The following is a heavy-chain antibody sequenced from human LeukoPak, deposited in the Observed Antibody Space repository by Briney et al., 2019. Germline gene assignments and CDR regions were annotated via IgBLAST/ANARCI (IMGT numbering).Heavy chain of an antibody. CDR2: ISYDGSNK. D-gene: IGHD5-24*01. CDR1: GFTFSSYG. J-gene: IGHJ4*02. V-gene: IGHV3-30*18. Sequence: PGGSLRLSCAASGFTFSSYGMHWVRQAPGKGLEWVAVISYDGSNKYYADSVKGRFTISRDNSKNTLYLQMNSLRAEDTAVYYCAKDGSKDGYNWGYGDYWGQGTLVTVSS. CDR3: AKDGSKDGYNWGYGDY.